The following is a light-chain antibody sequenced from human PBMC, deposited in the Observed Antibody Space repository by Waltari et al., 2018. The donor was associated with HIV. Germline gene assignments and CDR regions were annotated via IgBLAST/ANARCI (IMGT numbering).Light chain of an antibody. CDR1: TSNIGADSG. CDR2: GDN. V-gene: IGLV1-40*01. Sequence: QSVLTQPPSVSGAPGQTVTISCTGTTSNIGADSGVHWYQQSPGRGPRLLIYGDNNRPSGVPGRFSGSRSGTSASLTITGLQAGDEAHYYCQSFDNSRGGPWVFGGGTSLTVL. CDR3: QSFDNSRGGPWV. J-gene: IGLJ3*02.